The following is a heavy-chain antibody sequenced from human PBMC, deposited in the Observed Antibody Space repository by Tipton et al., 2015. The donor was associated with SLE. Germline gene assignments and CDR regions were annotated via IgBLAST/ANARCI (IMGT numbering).Heavy chain of an antibody. D-gene: IGHD2-21*01. CDR1: GFTFSNNW. V-gene: IGHV3-7*03. CDR3: ARAGCGGDCSGAFDI. J-gene: IGHJ3*02. Sequence: SLRLSCIVSGFTFSNNWMAWVRQAPGKGLEWVAHIREDGSEKFHVDSVRGRFAISRHNSKNTLYLQMNSLRAEDTAVYYCARAGCGGDCSGAFDIWGQGTMVTVSS. CDR2: IREDGSEK.